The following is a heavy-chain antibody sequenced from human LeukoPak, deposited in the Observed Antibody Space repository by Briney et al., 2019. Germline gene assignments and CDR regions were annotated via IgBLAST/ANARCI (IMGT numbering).Heavy chain of an antibody. V-gene: IGHV3-9*01. D-gene: IGHD3-3*01. CDR1: GFTFDDYA. CDR2: ISWNSGSI. J-gene: IGHJ3*02. CDR3: ARDHRLLRAFDI. Sequence: GGSLRLSCAASGFTFDDYAMHWVRQAPGKGLEWVSGISWNSGSIGYADSVKGRFTISRHNSKNTLYLQMNSLRAEDTAVYYCARDHRLLRAFDIWGQGTMVTVSS.